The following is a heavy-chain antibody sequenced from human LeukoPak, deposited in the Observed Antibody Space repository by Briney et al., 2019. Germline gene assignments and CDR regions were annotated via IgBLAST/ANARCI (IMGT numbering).Heavy chain of an antibody. J-gene: IGHJ3*02. V-gene: IGHV1-2*02. D-gene: IGHD2-15*01. Sequence: GASVKLSCKASGYTFTGYYMHWVRQAPGQGLEWMGWINPNSGGTNYAQKFQGRVTMTRDTSISTAYMELSRLRADDTAVYYCARGGYCSGGSCYPGDAFDIWGQGTMVTVSS. CDR2: INPNSGGT. CDR1: GYTFTGYY. CDR3: ARGGYCSGGSCYPGDAFDI.